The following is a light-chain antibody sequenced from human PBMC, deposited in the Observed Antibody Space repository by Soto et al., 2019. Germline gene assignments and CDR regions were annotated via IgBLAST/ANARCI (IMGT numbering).Light chain of an antibody. CDR3: QQRGTWPLT. J-gene: IGKJ4*01. CDR2: DAS. CDR1: QSFSSS. Sequence: EIVLTQSPATLSLSPGERATLSCRASQSFSSSLAWYQQKPGQAPRLLMYDASTRATGIPARFSGSGSGTDFTLTISSLEPEDSSVYYCQQRGTWPLTFGGGTKVEIK. V-gene: IGKV3-11*01.